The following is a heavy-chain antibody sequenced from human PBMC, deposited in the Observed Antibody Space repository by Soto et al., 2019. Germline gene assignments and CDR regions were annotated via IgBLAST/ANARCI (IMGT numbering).Heavy chain of an antibody. Sequence: QVQLVESGGGLVKPGGSLRLSCAASGFTFSDYYMSWIRQAPGKGLEWVSYISSSGSTIYYADSVKGRFTISRDNAKNSLYLKMNSLRAEDTAVYYCADYCSGGSCYSEYAFDIWGQGTMVTVSS. CDR3: ADYCSGGSCYSEYAFDI. CDR2: ISSSGSTI. CDR1: GFTFSDYY. J-gene: IGHJ3*02. D-gene: IGHD2-15*01. V-gene: IGHV3-11*01.